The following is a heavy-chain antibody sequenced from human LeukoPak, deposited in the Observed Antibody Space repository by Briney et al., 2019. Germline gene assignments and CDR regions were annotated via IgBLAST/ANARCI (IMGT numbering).Heavy chain of an antibody. CDR3: ARASGYGRGWPSEY. Sequence: GGSLRLSCAPSGFTVVTYEMYWFRQAPGKGLEWVAIIWNDGSQTYYGESVKGRFTISKDVSKNTVYLQMNSLRVEDTAVYYCARASGYGRGWPSEYWGQGTQVTVAS. J-gene: IGHJ4*02. V-gene: IGHV3-33*07. CDR1: GFTVVTYE. D-gene: IGHD6-19*01. CDR2: IWNDGSQT.